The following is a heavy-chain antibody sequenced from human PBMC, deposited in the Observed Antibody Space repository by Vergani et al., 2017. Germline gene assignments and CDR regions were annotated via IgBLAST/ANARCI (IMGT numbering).Heavy chain of an antibody. CDR3: ARDGRGAVAGTKRVGMDV. CDR1: GFTFSSYS. J-gene: IGHJ6*02. V-gene: IGHV3-21*01. Sequence: EVQLVESGGGLVKPGGSLRLSCAASGFTFSSYSMNWVRQAPGKGLEWVSPISSSSSYIYYADSVKGRFTISRDNAKNSMYLQMNSLRAEDTAVYYCARDGRGAVAGTKRVGMDVWGQGTMVTVSS. D-gene: IGHD6-19*01. CDR2: ISSSSSYI.